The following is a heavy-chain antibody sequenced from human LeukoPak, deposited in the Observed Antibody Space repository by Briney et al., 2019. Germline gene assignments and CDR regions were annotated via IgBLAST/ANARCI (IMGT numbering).Heavy chain of an antibody. CDR1: GFTFSNYW. D-gene: IGHD6-19*01. Sequence: GGSLRLSCVASGFTFSNYWMNWVRQAPGKGMEWVAIIEKDGSEILYVDSVKGRFTISRDNAKNSLYLQMNSLRAEDTAVYYCAAGAGWLIDWWGQGTLVTVSS. CDR3: AAGAGWLIDW. V-gene: IGHV3-7*01. J-gene: IGHJ4*02. CDR2: IEKDGSEI.